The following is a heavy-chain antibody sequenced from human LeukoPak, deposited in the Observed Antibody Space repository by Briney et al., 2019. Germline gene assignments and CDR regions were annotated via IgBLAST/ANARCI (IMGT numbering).Heavy chain of an antibody. V-gene: IGHV3-23*01. CDR2: ISGSGGST. Sequence: GGSLRLSCAASGFTFSSYAMSWVRQAPGKGLEWVSAISGSGGSTYYADSVKGRFTISRDNSKNTLYLQMNSLRAEDTAVYYCAREGNGSSWYRYFDYWGQGTLVTVSS. D-gene: IGHD6-13*01. CDR1: GFTFSSYA. CDR3: AREGNGSSWYRYFDY. J-gene: IGHJ4*02.